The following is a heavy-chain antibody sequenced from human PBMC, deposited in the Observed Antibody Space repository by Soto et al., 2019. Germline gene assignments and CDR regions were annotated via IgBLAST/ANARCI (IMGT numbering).Heavy chain of an antibody. J-gene: IGHJ4*02. CDR2: IYYSGST. CDR1: GGSISSGGYY. V-gene: IGHV4-31*03. Sequence: SETLSLTCTVSGGSISSGGYYWSWIRQHPGKGLEWIGYIYYSGSTYYNPSLKSRVTISVDTSKNQFSLKLSSVTAADTAVYYCARGGTLYYDSRIFDYWGQGTLVTVSS. CDR3: ARGGTLYYDSRIFDY. D-gene: IGHD3-22*01.